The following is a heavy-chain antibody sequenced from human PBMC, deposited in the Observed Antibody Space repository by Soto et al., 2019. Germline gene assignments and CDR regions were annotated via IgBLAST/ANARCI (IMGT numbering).Heavy chain of an antibody. Sequence: EVQLLESGGGLVQPGGSLRLSCAASGFTFSSYAMSWVRQAPGKGLEWVSAISGSAGSTYYADSVKGRFTISRDNSKNTLYLQMNSLRADDTAVFYCAKKGPYCSGGSCYFDDYYFYMDVWGKGTTVTVCS. CDR3: AKKGPYCSGGSCYFDDYYFYMDV. D-gene: IGHD2-15*01. V-gene: IGHV3-23*01. J-gene: IGHJ6*03. CDR1: GFTFSSYA. CDR2: ISGSAGST.